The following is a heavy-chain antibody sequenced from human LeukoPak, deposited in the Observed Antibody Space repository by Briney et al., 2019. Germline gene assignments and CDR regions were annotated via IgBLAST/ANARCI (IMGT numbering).Heavy chain of an antibody. Sequence: SQTLSLTCAVSGGSISSGGYSWSWIRQPPGTGLEWIGYIYHSGSTYYNPSLKSRVTISVDRSKNQFSLKLSSVTAADTAVYYCARGYSVTIPFDYWGQGPLVTVSS. J-gene: IGHJ4*02. CDR1: GGSISSGGYS. D-gene: IGHD4-17*01. V-gene: IGHV4-30-2*01. CDR2: IYHSGST. CDR3: ARGYSVTIPFDY.